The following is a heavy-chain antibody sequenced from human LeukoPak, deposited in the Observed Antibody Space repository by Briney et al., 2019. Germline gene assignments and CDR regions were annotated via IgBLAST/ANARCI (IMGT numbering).Heavy chain of an antibody. V-gene: IGHV3-66*02. Sequence: GGSLRLPCAASGFTVSSNYMSWVRQAPGKGLEWVSVIYSGGSTYYADSVKGRFTISRDNSKNMLYLQMNSLRAEDTAVYYCARATRAVPFDYWGQGTLVTVSS. D-gene: IGHD5-12*01. CDR2: IYSGGST. CDR3: ARATRAVPFDY. CDR1: GFTVSSNY. J-gene: IGHJ4*02.